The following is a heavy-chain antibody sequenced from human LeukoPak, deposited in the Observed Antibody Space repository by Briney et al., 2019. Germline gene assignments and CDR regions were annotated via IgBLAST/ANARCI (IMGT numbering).Heavy chain of an antibody. CDR2: IRYDGSNK. V-gene: IGHV3-30*02. Sequence: GGSLRLSCAASGFTFSSYDIHWVRQAPGKGLEWVAFIRYDGSNKYYADSVRGRFTISRDNSKNTLYLQMNSLRAEDTAVYFCAKGSRAVLFTRDHYMDVWGKGTTVTISS. D-gene: IGHD6-19*01. J-gene: IGHJ6*03. CDR1: GFTFSSYD. CDR3: AKGSRAVLFTRDHYMDV.